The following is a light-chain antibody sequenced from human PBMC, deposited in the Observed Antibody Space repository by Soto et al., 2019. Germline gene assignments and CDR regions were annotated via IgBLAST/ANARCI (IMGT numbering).Light chain of an antibody. Sequence: DIPMTQSPSTLSASVGDRITITCRASQSISIWLAWYQQTPGKAPKILIYDASRLETGVPSRFIGSGSGTEFTLTISGLQPDDFATYYCQQYNGYSTWTFGQGTRVETK. CDR2: DAS. CDR3: QQYNGYSTWT. J-gene: IGKJ1*01. CDR1: QSISIW. V-gene: IGKV1-5*01.